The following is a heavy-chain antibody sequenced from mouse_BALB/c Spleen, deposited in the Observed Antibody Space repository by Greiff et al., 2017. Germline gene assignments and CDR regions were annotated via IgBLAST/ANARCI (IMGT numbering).Heavy chain of an antibody. CDR3: ARSGWLRIEWYFDD. V-gene: IGHV5-17*02. CDR2: ISSGSSTI. Sequence: EVMLVESGGGLVQPGGSRKLSCAASGFTFSSFGMHWVRQAPEKGLEWVAYISSGSSTIYYADTVKGRFTISRDNPKNTLFLQMTSLRSEDTAMYYCARSGWLRIEWYFDDWGAGTTVTVSS. D-gene: IGHD2-2*01. CDR1: GFTFSSFG. J-gene: IGHJ1*01.